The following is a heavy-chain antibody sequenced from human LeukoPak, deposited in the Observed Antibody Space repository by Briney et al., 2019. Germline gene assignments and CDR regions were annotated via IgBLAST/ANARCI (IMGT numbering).Heavy chain of an antibody. CDR3: ARDDILTGYTDY. V-gene: IGHV3-23*01. CDR2: ISGSGGST. CDR1: GFTFSSYA. D-gene: IGHD3-9*01. Sequence: GESLRLSCAASGFTFSSYAMSWVRQAPGKGLEWVSAISGSGGSTYYADSVKGRFTISRDNSKNTLYLQMNNLRAEDTAVYYCARDDILTGYTDYWGQGTLVTVSS. J-gene: IGHJ4*02.